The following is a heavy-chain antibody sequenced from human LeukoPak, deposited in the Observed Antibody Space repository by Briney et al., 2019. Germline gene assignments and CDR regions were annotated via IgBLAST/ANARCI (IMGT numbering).Heavy chain of an antibody. Sequence: SETLSLTCTVSGGSTSSGSYNWGWLRQPPGRGLEWIGSLYYSGSIYYNPSLKSRLTLSVDTSKNQFSLTLSSVTAAETAVYYCARQPAYNEILTRYYRVRYYFDYWGQGTLVTVSS. CDR1: GGSTSSGSYN. V-gene: IGHV4-39*01. J-gene: IGHJ4*02. D-gene: IGHD3-9*01. CDR3: ARQPAYNEILTRYYRVRYYFDY. CDR2: LYYSGSI.